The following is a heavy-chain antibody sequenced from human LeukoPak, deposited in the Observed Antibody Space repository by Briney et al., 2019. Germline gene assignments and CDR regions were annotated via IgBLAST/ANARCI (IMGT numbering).Heavy chain of an antibody. CDR3: ARGYSSSWNYFDY. CDR1: GGSISNYW. V-gene: IGHV4-59*01. D-gene: IGHD6-13*01. J-gene: IGHJ4*02. CDR2: VFDSGGT. Sequence: PSETQSLTCTVSGGSISNYWWSWIRQPPGKGLEWIGYVFDSGGTNYNPSLKSRVTISVDTSKKQFSLKLSSVTAADTAVYYCARGYSSSWNYFDYWGQGTLVTVSS.